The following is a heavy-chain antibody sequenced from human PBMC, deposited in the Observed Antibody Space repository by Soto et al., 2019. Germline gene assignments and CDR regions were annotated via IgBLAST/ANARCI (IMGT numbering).Heavy chain of an antibody. CDR1: GGTFSSYT. J-gene: IGHJ6*02. CDR2: IIPILGIA. D-gene: IGHD3-9*01. Sequence: QVQLVQSGAEVKKPGSSVKVSCKASGGTFSSYTISWVRQAPGQGLEWMGRIIPILGIANYAQKFQGRVTITADKSTSTAYMELSSLRSEDTAVYYCERGGYDILTGYYYGMDVWGQGTTVTVSS. CDR3: ERGGYDILTGYYYGMDV. V-gene: IGHV1-69*02.